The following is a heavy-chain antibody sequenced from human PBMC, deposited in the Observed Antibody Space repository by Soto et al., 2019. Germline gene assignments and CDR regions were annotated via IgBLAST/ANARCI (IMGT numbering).Heavy chain of an antibody. CDR3: ARVSEGRGFQTNE. Sequence: QVQLQESGPGLVKPSGTLSLTCVVSGGSISSSNWWSWVRQPPGKGLEWIGEIHHRGGTNYNPSLKRRVTISVDKSTNQFSLNLYSVTAADTAVYYCARVSEGRGFQTNEWGQGTLVTVSS. V-gene: IGHV4-4*02. CDR2: IHHRGGT. J-gene: IGHJ4*02. D-gene: IGHD1-1*01. CDR1: GGSISSSNW.